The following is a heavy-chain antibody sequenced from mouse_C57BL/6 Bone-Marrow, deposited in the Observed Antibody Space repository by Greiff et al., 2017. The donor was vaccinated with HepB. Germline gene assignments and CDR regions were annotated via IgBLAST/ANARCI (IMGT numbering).Heavy chain of an antibody. CDR1: GYTFTSYW. CDR2: INPSNGGT. CDR3: ARRGTYYYGSSYRFDY. Sequence: QVQLQHPGTELVKPGASVKLSCKASGYTFTSYWMHWVKQRPGQGLEWIGNINPSNGGTNYNEKFKSKATLTVDKSSSTAYMQLSSLTSEDSAVYYCARRGTYYYGSSYRFDYWGQGTTLTVSS. V-gene: IGHV1-53*01. D-gene: IGHD1-1*01. J-gene: IGHJ2*01.